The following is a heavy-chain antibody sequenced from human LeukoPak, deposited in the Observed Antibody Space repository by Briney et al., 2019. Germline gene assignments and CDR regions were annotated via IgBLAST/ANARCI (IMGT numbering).Heavy chain of an antibody. V-gene: IGHV3-74*01. J-gene: IGHJ4*02. CDR1: GFTFSTYW. D-gene: IGHD3-10*01. Sequence: PGGSLRLSCAASGFTFSTYWMHWVRQVPGKGLVWVSRINTDGSSTNYADSVKGRFTISRDNAKNTVDLQMNSLRAEDTAVYYCAGGTSGNYYCDSWGQGTLVTVSS. CDR2: INTDGSST. CDR3: AGGTSGNYYCDS.